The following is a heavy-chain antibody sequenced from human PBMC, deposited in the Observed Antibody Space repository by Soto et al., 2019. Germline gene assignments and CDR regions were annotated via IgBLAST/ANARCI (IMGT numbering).Heavy chain of an antibody. CDR3: AGHNRMIVALDACDI. V-gene: IGHV5-51*01. J-gene: IGHJ3*02. CDR1: GYSFTSYW. D-gene: IGHD3-22*01. Sequence: LGESLKISCKGSGYSFTSYWIGWVRQMPGKGLEWMGIIYPGDSDTRYSPSFQGQVTISADKSISTAYLQWSSLKASDTAMYYCAGHNRMIVALDACDIWGQGTMVTVSS. CDR2: IYPGDSDT.